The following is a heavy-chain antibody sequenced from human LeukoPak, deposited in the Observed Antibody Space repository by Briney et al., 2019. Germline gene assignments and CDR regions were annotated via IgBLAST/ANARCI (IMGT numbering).Heavy chain of an antibody. J-gene: IGHJ4*02. CDR2: INWNGGST. V-gene: IGHV3-20*04. Sequence: PGGSLRLSCAASGFTFDDYGLTWVRQAPGRGLAWVSGINWNGGSTGYADSVKGRFTISRDNAKNALYLQMNSLRAEDTGVYFCARGQTLTFWGQGTLVTASS. CDR3: ARGQTLTF. CDR1: GFTFDDYG.